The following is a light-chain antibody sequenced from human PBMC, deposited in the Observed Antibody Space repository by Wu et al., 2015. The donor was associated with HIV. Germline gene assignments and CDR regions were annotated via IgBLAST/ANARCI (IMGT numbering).Light chain of an antibody. CDR2: KAS. CDR3: QQYNSYPWT. Sequence: DIQMTQSPSTLSASVGDRVTITCRASQSISSWLAWYQQKPGKAPKLLIYKASSLESGSHQGSAAVDLGQNSLSPSAACSLMILLTYYCQQYNSYPWTFGPRDQGGNQT. V-gene: IGKV1-5*03. J-gene: IGKJ1*01. CDR1: QSISSW.